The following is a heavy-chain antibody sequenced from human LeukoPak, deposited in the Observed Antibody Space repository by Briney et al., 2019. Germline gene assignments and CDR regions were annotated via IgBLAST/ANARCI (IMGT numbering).Heavy chain of an antibody. CDR3: ARQLWLTGYYSFDY. Sequence: PGESLKISCKGSGYSFTKYWIGWVRPMPGKGVEWLGLTYPGDSDIRYSPSVQGQVTISADKSNSTTYLQWSSLRTSDTAMNYCARQLWLTGYYSFDYWGQGTLVTVSS. V-gene: IGHV5-51*01. CDR2: TYPGDSDI. CDR1: GYSFTKYW. J-gene: IGHJ4*02. D-gene: IGHD3-9*01.